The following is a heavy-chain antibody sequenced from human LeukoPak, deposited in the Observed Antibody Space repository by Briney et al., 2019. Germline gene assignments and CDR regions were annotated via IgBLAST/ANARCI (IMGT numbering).Heavy chain of an antibody. D-gene: IGHD5-24*01. J-gene: IGHJ3*02. CDR1: GYTFTSYA. CDR3: AREVDGYNDGCAFDI. V-gene: IGHV7-4-1*02. Sequence: ASVKVSCKASGYTFTSYAMNWVRQAPGPGLEWMGWINTNTGNPTYAQGFTGRFVFSLDTSVSTAYLQISSLKAEDTAVYYCAREVDGYNDGCAFDIWGQGTMVTVSS. CDR2: INTNTGNP.